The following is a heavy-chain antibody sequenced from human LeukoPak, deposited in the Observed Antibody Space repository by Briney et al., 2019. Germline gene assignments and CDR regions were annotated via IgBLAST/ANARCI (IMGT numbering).Heavy chain of an antibody. CDR1: GFTFGDYA. V-gene: IGHV3-9*01. Sequence: PGGSLRLSCAASGFTFGDYAMHWVRQAPGKGLEWVSGISYNSRSIGHADSVRGRFTTSRDNSKNSLYLQMNSLRAEDTALYYCAKDSRQGQWLALDCWGQGTLVIVSS. J-gene: IGHJ4*02. D-gene: IGHD6-19*01. CDR2: ISYNSRSI. CDR3: AKDSRQGQWLALDC.